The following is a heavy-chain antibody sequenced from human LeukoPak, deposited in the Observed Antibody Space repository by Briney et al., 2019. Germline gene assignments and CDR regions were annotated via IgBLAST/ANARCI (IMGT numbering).Heavy chain of an antibody. CDR1: GFTFSTYW. CDR3: ARDENDAFDI. V-gene: IGHV3-74*01. Sequence: PGGSLRLSCAASGFTFSTYWMHWVRQAPGKGLVWVSRINSDGSSTTYADSVKGRFTISRDYAKDTLYLQMNSLRAEDAAVYYCARDENDAFDIWGQGTMVTVSS. J-gene: IGHJ3*02. CDR2: INSDGSST.